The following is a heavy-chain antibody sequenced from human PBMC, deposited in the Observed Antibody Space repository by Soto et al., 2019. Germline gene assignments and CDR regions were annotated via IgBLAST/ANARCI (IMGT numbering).Heavy chain of an antibody. CDR3: ARAIYEYTHIYYYYYYMDV. V-gene: IGHV1-69*13. CDR2: IIPIFGTA. CDR1: GGTFSSYA. Sequence: SVKVSCKASGGTFSSYAISWVRQAPGQGLEWMGGIIPIFGTANYAQKFQGRVTITADESTSTAYMELSSLRAEDTAVYYCARAIYEYTHIYYYYYYMDVWGKGTTVTVSS. J-gene: IGHJ6*03. D-gene: IGHD6-6*01.